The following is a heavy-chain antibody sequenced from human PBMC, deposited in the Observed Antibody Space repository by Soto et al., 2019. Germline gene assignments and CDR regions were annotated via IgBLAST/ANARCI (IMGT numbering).Heavy chain of an antibody. CDR3: ASGLHFYGAGSPDRYDY. J-gene: IGHJ4*02. Sequence: SETLSLTCTVSGASISCAGYYWSWIRQPPGKGLEWIGNIYHSGSTNYNPSLKTRGTISVDTSERHFSLKLSSVTSAPTAVYYCASGLHFYGAGSPDRYDYCGQGTLVTVSS. CDR1: GASISCAGYY. V-gene: IGHV4-61*03. D-gene: IGHD3-10*01. CDR2: IYHSGST.